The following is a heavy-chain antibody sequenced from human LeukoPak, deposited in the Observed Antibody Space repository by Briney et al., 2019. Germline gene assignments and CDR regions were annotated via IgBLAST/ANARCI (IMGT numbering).Heavy chain of an antibody. D-gene: IGHD3-10*01. CDR1: GFTFSDYY. V-gene: IGHV3-11*01. CDR3: ARGLWFGTEYFQH. Sequence: PGGSLRLSCAASGFTFSDYYMSWIRHAPGKGLEWVSYISSSGSTIYYADSVKGRFTISRDNAKNSLYLQMNSLRAEDTAVYYCARGLWFGTEYFQHWGQGTLVTVSS. CDR2: ISSSGSTI. J-gene: IGHJ1*01.